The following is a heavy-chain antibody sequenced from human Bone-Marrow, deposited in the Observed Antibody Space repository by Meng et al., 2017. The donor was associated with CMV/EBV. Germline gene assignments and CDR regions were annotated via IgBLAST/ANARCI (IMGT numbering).Heavy chain of an antibody. CDR1: GFTFSTDS. CDR3: ARAVEYQLLYYYYGMDV. J-gene: IGHJ6*02. Sequence: GESLKISCAVSGFTFSTDSMNWVRQAPGKGLEWVSSISSSSSYIYYADSVKGRFTISRDNAKNSLYLQMNSLRAEDTAVYYCARAVEYQLLYYYYGMDVWGQGTTVTVSS. CDR2: ISSSSSYI. V-gene: IGHV3-21*01. D-gene: IGHD2-2*01.